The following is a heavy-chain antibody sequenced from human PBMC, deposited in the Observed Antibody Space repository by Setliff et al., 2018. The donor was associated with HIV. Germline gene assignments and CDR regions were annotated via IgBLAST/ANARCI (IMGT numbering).Heavy chain of an antibody. CDR2: ISAYNGNT. CDR1: GYAFTGYY. D-gene: IGHD2-15*01. V-gene: IGHV1-18*04. CDR3: ARGGGYLVVVAASDY. Sequence: ASVKVSCKTSGYAFTGYYMHWVRQAPGQGLEWMGWISAYNGNTNYAQKLQGRVTMTTDTSTSTAYMELRSLRSDDTAVYYCARGGGYLVVVAASDYWGQGTLVTVSS. J-gene: IGHJ4*02.